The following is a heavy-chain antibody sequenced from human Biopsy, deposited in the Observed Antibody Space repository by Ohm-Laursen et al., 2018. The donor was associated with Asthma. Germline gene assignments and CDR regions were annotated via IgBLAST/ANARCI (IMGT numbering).Heavy chain of an antibody. CDR3: ARAVDYSHYYGIDV. CDR1: GYTFNSAG. J-gene: IGHJ6*02. V-gene: IGHV1-18*01. CDR2: LSVYNGNT. D-gene: IGHD3-10*01. Sequence: ASVTASRKTSGYTFNSAGITWVRQAPGQGLGWMGWLSVYNGNTKVAQKLQDRVTMITDTSTSTAYMELRSLRSDDTAVYFCARAVDYSHYYGIDVWGQGTTVTVS.